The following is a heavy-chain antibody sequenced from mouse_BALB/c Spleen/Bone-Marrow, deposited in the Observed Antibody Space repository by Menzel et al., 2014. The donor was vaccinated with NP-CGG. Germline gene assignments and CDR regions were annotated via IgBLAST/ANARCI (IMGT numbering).Heavy chain of an antibody. J-gene: IGHJ4*01. CDR2: ISDGVSYA. CDR1: GLTFSDYY. Sequence: EVMLVESGGGLVKPGGSLRLSCAASGLTFSDYYMFWVRQTPEKRLEWVATISDGVSYAYYPDSVKGRFTISRDNARNNLYLQMSSLKSEDTAMYYCARAPPYDFYAMDYWGQGTSVTVSS. CDR3: ARAPPYDFYAMDY. D-gene: IGHD2-13*01. V-gene: IGHV5-4*02.